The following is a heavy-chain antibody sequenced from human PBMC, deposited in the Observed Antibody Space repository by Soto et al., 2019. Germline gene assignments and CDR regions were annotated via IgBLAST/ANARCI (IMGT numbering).Heavy chain of an antibody. CDR3: AYLPCSGGSCYWYSFSGMDV. CDR1: GFSLSTSGVG. CDR2: IYWDDDK. Sequence: QITLKESGPTLVKPTQTLTLTCTFSGFSLSTSGVGVAWIRQPPGKALEWLALIYWDDDKRYRPSLESRLTITMDTTKNQVVLTMTIMDPVDTATYYCAYLPCSGGSCYWYSFSGMDVWGQGTTVTVSS. D-gene: IGHD2-15*01. V-gene: IGHV2-5*02. J-gene: IGHJ6*02.